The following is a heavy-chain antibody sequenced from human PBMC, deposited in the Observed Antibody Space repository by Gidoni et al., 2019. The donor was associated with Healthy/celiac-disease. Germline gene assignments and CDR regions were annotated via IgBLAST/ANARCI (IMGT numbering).Heavy chain of an antibody. CDR1: GFTFSSYG. Sequence: QVQLVESGGGVVQPGRSLRLSCAASGFTFSSYGMPWVRQAPGTGLAWVAVISYDGSNKYYADSVKGRFTISRDNSKNTLYLQMNSLRAEDTAVYYCAKGARPAGLRFLEWLRFYYYMDVWGKGTTVTVSS. J-gene: IGHJ6*03. V-gene: IGHV3-30*18. D-gene: IGHD3-3*01. CDR2: ISYDGSNK. CDR3: AKGARPAGLRFLEWLRFYYYMDV.